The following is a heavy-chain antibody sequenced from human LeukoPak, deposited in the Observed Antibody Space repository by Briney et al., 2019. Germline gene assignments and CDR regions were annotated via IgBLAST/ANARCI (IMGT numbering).Heavy chain of an antibody. Sequence: PGGSLRVSCAASGFSFTASYMTWVRQAPGKGLECVAYIRPDVSSTYYVDSVKGRFTISRDNAKNSVYLQMNSLRVEDTALYYCSTEPRLLSYWGQGTLVTVSP. V-gene: IGHV3-7*01. CDR2: IRPDVSST. CDR3: STEPRLLSY. CDR1: GFSFTASY. J-gene: IGHJ4*02. D-gene: IGHD3-10*01.